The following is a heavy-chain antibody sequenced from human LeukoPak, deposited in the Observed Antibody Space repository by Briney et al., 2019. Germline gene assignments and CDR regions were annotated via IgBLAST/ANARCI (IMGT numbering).Heavy chain of an antibody. D-gene: IGHD4-17*01. J-gene: IGHJ4*02. Sequence: SETLSLTCTVSGVSISSYYWSWVRQPPGKGLGWIGYIYYSGSTNYNPSLKSRVTISVDTSKNQFSLKLSSVTAADTAVYYCARMTTVTDYFFDYWGQGTLVTVSS. V-gene: IGHV4-59*01. CDR2: IYYSGST. CDR1: GVSISSYY. CDR3: ARMTTVTDYFFDY.